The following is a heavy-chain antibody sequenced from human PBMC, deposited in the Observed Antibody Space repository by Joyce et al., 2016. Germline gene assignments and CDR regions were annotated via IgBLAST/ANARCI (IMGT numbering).Heavy chain of an antibody. D-gene: IGHD1-20*01. J-gene: IGHJ4*02. V-gene: IGHV1-69*01. CDR1: GGTFTDHA. Sequence: QVQLVQSGAEVKKPGTSVRVSCKASGGTFTDHAINWMRQAPGQGLEWVGGVISAFGTATDAQKFQGRVTITADVSTSTAYMEMNSLTSNDTAVFYCARETIVTGTSYMDFWGQGTLVIVSS. CDR3: ARETIVTGTSYMDF. CDR2: VISAFGTA.